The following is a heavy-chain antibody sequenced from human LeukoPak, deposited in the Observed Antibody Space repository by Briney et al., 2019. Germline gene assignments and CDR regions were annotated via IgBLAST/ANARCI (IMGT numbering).Heavy chain of an antibody. D-gene: IGHD3-9*01. CDR1: GFTFSSYG. CDR2: IRYDGSNK. CDR3: AKEPNTISSFMDV. J-gene: IGHJ6*03. V-gene: IGHV3-30*02. Sequence: TGGSLRLSCAASGFTFSSYGMHWVRQAPGKGLEWVAFIRYDGSNKYYADSVKGRFAISRDNSKNTLYLQMNSLRAEDTAVYYCAKEPNTISSFMDVWGKGTTVTVSS.